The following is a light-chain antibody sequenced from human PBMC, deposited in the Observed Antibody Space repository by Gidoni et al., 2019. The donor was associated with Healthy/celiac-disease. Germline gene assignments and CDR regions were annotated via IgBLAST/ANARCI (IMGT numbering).Light chain of an antibody. CDR2: AAS. V-gene: IGKV1-39*01. CDR1: QSISSY. CDR3: QQSYSTPLT. J-gene: IGKJ4*01. Sequence: DVQMTQSPSSLSASVGDRVTITCRASQSISSYLNWYQQKPGKAPKLLIYAASSLQSGVPSRFSGSESGTDFTLTSSSLQPEDFATYYCQQSYSTPLTFGGGTKVEIK.